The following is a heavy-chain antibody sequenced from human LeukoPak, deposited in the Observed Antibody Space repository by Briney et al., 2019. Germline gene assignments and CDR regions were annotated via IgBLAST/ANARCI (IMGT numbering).Heavy chain of an antibody. CDR3: ARARYYDYVWGSYRSRGFFDY. Sequence: SETLSLTCAVYGGSFSGYYWRWIRQPPGKGLGWIGEINHSGSTNYNPSLKSRVTISVDTSKNQFSLKLSSVTAADTAVYYCARARYYDYVWGSYRSRGFFDYWGQGTLVTVSS. J-gene: IGHJ4*02. D-gene: IGHD3-16*02. CDR1: GGSFSGYY. V-gene: IGHV4-34*01. CDR2: INHSGST.